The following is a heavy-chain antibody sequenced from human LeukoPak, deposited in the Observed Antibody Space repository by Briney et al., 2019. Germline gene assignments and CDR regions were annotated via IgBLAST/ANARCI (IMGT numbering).Heavy chain of an antibody. CDR2: ISSSSSYI. CDR3: ARQETLYYYDSSGYLGY. V-gene: IGHV3-21*01. CDR1: GFNFRSYS. J-gene: IGHJ4*02. D-gene: IGHD3-22*01. Sequence: PGGSLRLSCAASGFNFRSYSMNWVRQAPGKGLEWVSSISSSSSYIYYADSVKGRFTISRDNAKNSLYLQMNSLRAEDTAVYYCARQETLYYYDSSGYLGYWGQGTLVTVSS.